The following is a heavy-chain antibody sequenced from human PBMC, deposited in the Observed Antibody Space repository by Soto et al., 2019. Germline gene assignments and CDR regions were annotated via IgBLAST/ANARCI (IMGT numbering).Heavy chain of an antibody. Sequence: GSLRLSCAASGFTFSSYAMSWVRQAPGKGLEWVSAISGSGGSTYYADSVKGRFTISRDNSKNTLYLQMNSLRAEDTAVYYCAKDLRGPHPDLDLYYYYYGMDVWGQGTTVTV. D-gene: IGHD1-26*01. CDR1: GFTFSSYA. J-gene: IGHJ6*02. CDR3: AKDLRGPHPDLDLYYYYYGMDV. CDR2: ISGSGGST. V-gene: IGHV3-23*01.